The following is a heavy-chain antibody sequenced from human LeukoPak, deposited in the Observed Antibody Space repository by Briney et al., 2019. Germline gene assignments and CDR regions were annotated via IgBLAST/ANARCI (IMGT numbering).Heavy chain of an antibody. V-gene: IGHV3-30-3*01. CDR2: ISYDGSNK. CDR3: ASGLELDY. J-gene: IGHJ4*02. Sequence: GRSLRLSCAGSGITFNDYALHWVRQAPGKGLEWVAVISYDGSNKFYADSVRGRFTISRDNAKNSLYLQMNSLRAEDTAVYYCASGLELDYWGQGTLVTVSS. CDR1: GITFNDYA.